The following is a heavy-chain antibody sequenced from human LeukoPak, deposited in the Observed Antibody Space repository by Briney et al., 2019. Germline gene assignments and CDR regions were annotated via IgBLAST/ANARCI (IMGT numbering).Heavy chain of an antibody. D-gene: IGHD5-12*01. Sequence: GGSLRLSCAASGFSFSNYGMHGVRQAPGKGLEWVAVISYDGSNKEYADSVKGRFTISRDNSKNTLYLQLNGLRGDDTAVYYCARDFGWLHTFDYWGQGTLVTVSS. CDR1: GFSFSNYG. V-gene: IGHV3-30-3*01. CDR2: ISYDGSNK. CDR3: ARDFGWLHTFDY. J-gene: IGHJ4*02.